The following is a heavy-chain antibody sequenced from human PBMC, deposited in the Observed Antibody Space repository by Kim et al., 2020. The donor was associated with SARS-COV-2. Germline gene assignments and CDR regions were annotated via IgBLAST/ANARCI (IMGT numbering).Heavy chain of an antibody. J-gene: IGHJ4*02. CDR3: ARRGGYSGLDY. CDR2: IYYSGST. CDR1: GGSISSSSYY. V-gene: IGHV4-39*01. Sequence: SETLSLTCTVSGGSISSSSYYWGWIRQPPGKGLEWIGSIYYSGSTYYNPSLKSRVTISVDTSKNQFSLKLSSVTAADTAVYYCARRGGYSGLDYWGQGTLVTVSS. D-gene: IGHD5-12*01.